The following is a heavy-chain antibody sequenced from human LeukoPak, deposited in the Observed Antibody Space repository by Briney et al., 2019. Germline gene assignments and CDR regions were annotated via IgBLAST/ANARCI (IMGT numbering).Heavy chain of an antibody. V-gene: IGHV1-2*02. Sequence: ASVKVSCKASGYTFTGYYMHWVRQAPGQGLEWMGWINPNSGGTNYAQKFQGRVTMTRDTSISTAYMELSRLRSDDTAVYYCARAPIYGDHFGDVFDIWGQGTMVTVSS. J-gene: IGHJ3*02. CDR2: INPNSGGT. CDR1: GYTFTGYY. CDR3: ARAPIYGDHFGDVFDI. D-gene: IGHD4-17*01.